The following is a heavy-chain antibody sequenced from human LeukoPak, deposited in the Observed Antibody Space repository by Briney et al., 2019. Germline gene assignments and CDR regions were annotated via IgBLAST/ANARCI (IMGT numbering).Heavy chain of an antibody. Sequence: SQALSLTCTVSGGSISSGSYYWSWIRQPAGKGLEWIGRIYTSGSTNYNPSLKSRVTISVDTSKNQFSLKLSSVTAADTAVYYCARGMVRGVIQPDYMDVWGKGTTVTISS. CDR1: GGSISSGSYY. CDR2: IYTSGST. V-gene: IGHV4-61*02. CDR3: ARGMVRGVIQPDYMDV. J-gene: IGHJ6*03. D-gene: IGHD3-10*01.